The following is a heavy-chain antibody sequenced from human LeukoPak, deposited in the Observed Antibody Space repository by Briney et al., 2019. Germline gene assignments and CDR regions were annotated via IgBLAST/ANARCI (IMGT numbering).Heavy chain of an antibody. CDR3: ARVVLLWFGEPGVLEREYYYMDV. V-gene: IGHV6-1*01. D-gene: IGHD3-10*01. J-gene: IGHJ6*03. Sequence: SQTLSLTCAISGDSVSSNSAAWNWIRQSPSRGLEWLGRTYYRSKWYNDYAVSVKSRITINPNTSKNQFSLQLNSVTPEDTAVYYCARVVLLWFGEPGVLEREYYYMDVWGKGTTVTVSS. CDR2: TYYRSKWYN. CDR1: GDSVSSNSAA.